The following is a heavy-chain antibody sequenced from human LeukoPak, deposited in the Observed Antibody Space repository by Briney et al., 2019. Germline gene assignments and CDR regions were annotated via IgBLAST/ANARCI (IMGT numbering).Heavy chain of an antibody. V-gene: IGHV3-23*01. CDR2: INGGGVNT. J-gene: IGHJ4*02. CDR1: GFTFSSYA. CDR3: AKDLYSNYGPADY. Sequence: PGGSLRLSCAASGFTFSSYAMSWFRQAPGKGLEWVSTINGGGVNTHYADSVGGRFTISRDNSKNTLFLQMNSLRDEDTAVYYCAKDLYSNYGPADYWGQGNLVTVSS. D-gene: IGHD4-11*01.